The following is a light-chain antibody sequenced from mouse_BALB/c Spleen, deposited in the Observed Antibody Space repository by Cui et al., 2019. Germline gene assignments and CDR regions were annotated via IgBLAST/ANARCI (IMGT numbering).Light chain of an antibody. CDR3: QHFWGTPLT. CDR1: ENIYSN. V-gene: IGKV12-46*01. CDR2: AAT. J-gene: IGKJ5*01. Sequence: DIQMTHSPASLSVSVGETVTITCRASENIYSNLAWYQQKQGKSPQLLVYAATNLADGVPSRFSGSGSGTQYSLKINSLQSEDFGSYYCQHFWGTPLTFGAGTKLELK.